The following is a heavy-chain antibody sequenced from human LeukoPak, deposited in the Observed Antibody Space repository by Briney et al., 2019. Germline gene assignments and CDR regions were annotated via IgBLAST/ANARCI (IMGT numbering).Heavy chain of an antibody. CDR1: GFTFSSYA. V-gene: IGHV3-23*01. J-gene: IGHJ6*02. CDR3: AKELDRDAVRPYYGMDV. CDR2: ISGSGGST. Sequence: GGSLRLSCAASGFTFSSYAISWVRQAPGKGLEWVSAISGSGGSTYYADSVKGRFTISRDNSKNTLYLQMNSLRAEDTAVYYCAKELDRDAVRPYYGMDVWGQGTTVTVSS. D-gene: IGHD1-1*01.